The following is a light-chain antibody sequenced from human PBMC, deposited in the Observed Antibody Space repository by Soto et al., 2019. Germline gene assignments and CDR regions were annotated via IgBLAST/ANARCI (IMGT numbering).Light chain of an antibody. Sequence: LTQPHSVSESPGKTVTISCTRSSGNIANNYVQWYQQRPGSAPTIMIYEGSKRPSGVSNRFSGSKSGNTASLTISGLQAEDEADYYCCSYAGSRGLVFGGGTKLTVL. CDR3: CSYAGSRGLV. CDR2: EGS. CDR1: SGNIANNY. V-gene: IGLV2-23*01. J-gene: IGLJ2*01.